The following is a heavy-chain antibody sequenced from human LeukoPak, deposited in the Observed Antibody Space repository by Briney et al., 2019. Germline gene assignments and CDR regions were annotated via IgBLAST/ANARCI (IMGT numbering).Heavy chain of an antibody. D-gene: IGHD1-1*01. CDR1: AGSINRNNW. J-gene: IGHJ4*02. Sequence: SETLSLTCTVSAGSINRNNWWSWVRQTPGNGLEWIGEIYDSGRTNYNPSLKSRVTISIDKSKSQLSLKVTSVTAADTAVYYCARDPLEGIETLDYWGQGTLVTVSS. V-gene: IGHV4-4*02. CDR3: ARDPLEGIETLDY. CDR2: IYDSGRT.